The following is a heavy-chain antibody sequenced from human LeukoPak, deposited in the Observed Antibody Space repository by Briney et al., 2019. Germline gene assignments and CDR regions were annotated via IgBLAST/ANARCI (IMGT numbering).Heavy chain of an antibody. J-gene: IGHJ3*02. Sequence: GGSLRLSCAASGSTFSSYSMNWVRQAPGKGLEWVSSISSSSSYIYYADSAKGRFTISRDNAKNSLYLQMNSLRAEDTAVYYCARDRNVGDDAFDIWGQGTMVTVSS. CDR3: ARDRNVGDDAFDI. V-gene: IGHV3-21*01. CDR1: GSTFSSYS. CDR2: ISSSSSYI. D-gene: IGHD3-16*01.